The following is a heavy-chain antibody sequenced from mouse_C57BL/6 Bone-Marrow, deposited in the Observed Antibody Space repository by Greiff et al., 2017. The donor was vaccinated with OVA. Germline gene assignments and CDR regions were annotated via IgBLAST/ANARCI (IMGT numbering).Heavy chain of an antibody. CDR2: INSDGGST. CDR1: EYEFPSHD. J-gene: IGHJ3*01. D-gene: IGHD2-3*01. CDR3: AREGWLLLCAY. Sequence: EVKLVESGGGLVQPGESLKLSCESNEYEFPSHDMSWVRKPPEKRLELVAAINSDGGSTYYPDTMERRFIIASDNTKKTLYLQMSRLRSEDTALYYCAREGWLLLCAYWGQGTLVTVSA. V-gene: IGHV5-2*01.